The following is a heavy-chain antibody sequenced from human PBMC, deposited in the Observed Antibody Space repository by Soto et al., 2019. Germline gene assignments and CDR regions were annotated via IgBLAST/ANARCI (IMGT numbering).Heavy chain of an antibody. Sequence: LRLSCAAPGFTFSSYWMSWVRQAPGKGLEWVANIKQDGSEKYYVDSVKGRFTISRDNAKNSLYLQMNSLRAEDTAVYYCARDKPIEYYDSSGYYSKLYYYYGMDVWGQGTTVTVSS. D-gene: IGHD3-22*01. CDR3: ARDKPIEYYDSSGYYSKLYYYYGMDV. J-gene: IGHJ6*02. V-gene: IGHV3-7*01. CDR2: IKQDGSEK. CDR1: GFTFSSYW.